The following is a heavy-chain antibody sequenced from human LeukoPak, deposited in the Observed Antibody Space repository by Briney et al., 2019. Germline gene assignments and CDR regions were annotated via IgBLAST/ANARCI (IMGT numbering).Heavy chain of an antibody. Sequence: SQTLSLTCTVSGGSISSGGYYWNWIRQHPGKGLEWIGYIYYSGSTYYNPSLKSRVTISVDTSENQFSLRLSSVTAADSAVYYCARYLARNAFDIWGQGTMLTVSS. CDR1: GGSISSGGYY. J-gene: IGHJ3*02. CDR2: IYYSGST. CDR3: ARYLARNAFDI. V-gene: IGHV4-31*03.